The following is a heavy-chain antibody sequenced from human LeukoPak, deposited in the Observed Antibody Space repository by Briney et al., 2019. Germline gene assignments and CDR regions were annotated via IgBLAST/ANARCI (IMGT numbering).Heavy chain of an antibody. CDR2: ISSSGSTI. CDR3: ARGLIVVVPAALDY. Sequence: GGSLRLSCAASGFTFSSYEMNWVRQAPGKGLEWVSYISSSGSTIYYADSVKGRFTISRDNAKNSLYLQMNSLRAEDTAVYYCARGLIVVVPAALDYWGQGTLVTVSS. D-gene: IGHD2-2*01. V-gene: IGHV3-48*03. J-gene: IGHJ4*02. CDR1: GFTFSSYE.